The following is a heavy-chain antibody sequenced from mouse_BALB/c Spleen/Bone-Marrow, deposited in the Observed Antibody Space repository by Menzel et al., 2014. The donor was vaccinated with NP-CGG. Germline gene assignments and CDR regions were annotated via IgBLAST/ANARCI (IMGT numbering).Heavy chain of an antibody. CDR2: IDPANGNT. CDR3: ARIYYYGRGHFDY. CDR1: GFNIKDTY. J-gene: IGHJ2*01. Sequence: EVQLQQSGAELVKPGASVKLSCTASGFNIKDTYMHWVKQRPEQGLEWIGRIDPANGNTKYDPKFQGKATITADTSSNTAYLQLSSLTSEDTAVYYCARIYYYGRGHFDYWGQGTTLTVSS. V-gene: IGHV14-3*02. D-gene: IGHD1-1*01.